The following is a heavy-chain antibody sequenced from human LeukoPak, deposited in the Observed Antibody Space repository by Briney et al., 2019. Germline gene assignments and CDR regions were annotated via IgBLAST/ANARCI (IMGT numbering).Heavy chain of an antibody. CDR1: GFTFSSYW. J-gene: IGHJ4*02. D-gene: IGHD6-25*01. Sequence: GGSLRLSCAAPGFTFSSYWMHWVRQAPGKGLVWVSRINSDGSSTSYADSAKGRFTISRDNSKNTLYLQMSSLKPEDTAVYFCASKAAEFYFDYWGQGTLVSVSS. V-gene: IGHV3-74*01. CDR2: INSDGSST. CDR3: ASKAAEFYFDY.